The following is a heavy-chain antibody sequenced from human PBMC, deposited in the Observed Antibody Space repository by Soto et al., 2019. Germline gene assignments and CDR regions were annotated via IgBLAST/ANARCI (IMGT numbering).Heavy chain of an antibody. CDR3: ANGHIADRLHSSWLDP. CDR1: LFSLSTSGVG. J-gene: IGHJ5*02. V-gene: IGHV2-5*01. D-gene: IGHD6-13*01. Sequence: XGPTLVNPTQTLPLTCTFSLFSLSTSGVGVGWIRQPPGKALEWLALIYWNDDKRYSPSLKSRLTITKDTSKNQVVLTMTNMDPVDTATYYCANGHIADRLHSSWLDPWGQGTLVTVS. CDR2: IYWNDDK.